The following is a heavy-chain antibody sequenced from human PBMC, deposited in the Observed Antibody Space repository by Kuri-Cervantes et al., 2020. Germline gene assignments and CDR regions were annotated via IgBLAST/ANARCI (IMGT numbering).Heavy chain of an antibody. CDR1: GYSISSGYY. CDR3: ARDQRYYGSGSDAFDI. J-gene: IGHJ3*02. CDR2: IYHSGST. D-gene: IGHD3-10*01. V-gene: IGHV4-38-2*02. Sequence: GSLRLSCTVSGYSISSGYYWGWIRQPPGKGLEWIGSIYHSGSTYYNPSLKSRVTISVDTSKNQFSLKLSSVTAADTAVYYCARDQRYYGSGSDAFDIWGQGTMVTVSS.